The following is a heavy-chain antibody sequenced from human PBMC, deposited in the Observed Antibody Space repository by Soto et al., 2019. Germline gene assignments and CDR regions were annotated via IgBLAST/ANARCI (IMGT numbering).Heavy chain of an antibody. CDR1: GGSISGYY. J-gene: IGHJ6*02. CDR3: ARDLWGYCGTGCYTMNV. CDR2: MYNNGST. Sequence: PSDTLSFTCTVSGGSISGYYWSGIRQPAGKGLEWIGYMYNNGSTVYNPSFKSRVTISVDTSKSQLSLRLNSVTAADTAVYYCARDLWGYCGTGCYTMNVWGQGTTVT. D-gene: IGHD2-21*02. V-gene: IGHV4-59*01.